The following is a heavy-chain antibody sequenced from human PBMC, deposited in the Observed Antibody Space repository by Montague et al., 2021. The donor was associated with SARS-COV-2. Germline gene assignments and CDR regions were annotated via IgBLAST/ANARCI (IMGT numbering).Heavy chain of an antibody. CDR2: IYYSGST. J-gene: IGHJ4*02. V-gene: IGHV4-59*01. Sequence: SETLSLTCTVSGGSISSYYWSWVRQPPGKGLEWIGYIYYSGSTNYNPSLKSRVTISVDTSKNQFSLKLSSVTAADTAVYYYARWGLYSSSAGGYDYWGQGTLVTVSS. D-gene: IGHD6-6*01. CDR3: ARWGLYSSSAGGYDY. CDR1: GGSISSYY.